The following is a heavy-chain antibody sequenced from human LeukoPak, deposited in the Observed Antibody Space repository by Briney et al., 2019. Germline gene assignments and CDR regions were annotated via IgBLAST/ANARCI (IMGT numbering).Heavy chain of an antibody. J-gene: IGHJ4*02. D-gene: IGHD2-15*01. Sequence: GGSLRLSCAASGFTFSSYSMNWVRQAPGKGLEWVSSISSSSSYIYYADSVMGRFTISRDNAKNSLYLQMNSLRAEDTAVYYCARVWEGIGGYCSGGSCYSIDYWGQGTLVTVSS. CDR2: ISSSSSYI. CDR1: GFTFSSYS. CDR3: ARVWEGIGGYCSGGSCYSIDY. V-gene: IGHV3-21*01.